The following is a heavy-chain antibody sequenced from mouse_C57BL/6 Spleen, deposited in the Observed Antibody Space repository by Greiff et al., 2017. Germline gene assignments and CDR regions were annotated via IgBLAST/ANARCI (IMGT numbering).Heavy chain of an antibody. J-gene: IGHJ3*01. CDR3: ARRGYYGSSYVDQAWFAY. Sequence: QVQLQQPGAELVMPGASVKLSCKASGYTFTSYWMHWVKQRPGQGLEWIGEIDPSDSYTTYNQKFTGKSTLTVDKSSSTAYMQLSSLTSEDSAVYYCARRGYYGSSYVDQAWFAYWGQGTLVTVSA. CDR2: IDPSDSYT. D-gene: IGHD1-1*01. V-gene: IGHV1-69*01. CDR1: GYTFTSYW.